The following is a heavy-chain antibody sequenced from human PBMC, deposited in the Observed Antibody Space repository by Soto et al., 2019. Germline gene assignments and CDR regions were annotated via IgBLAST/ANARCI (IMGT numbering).Heavy chain of an antibody. V-gene: IGHV1-69*01. CDR2: IIPIFGTA. D-gene: IGHD2-8*02. Sequence: QVQLVQSGAEVKKPGSSVKVSCKASGGTFSSYAISWVRQAPGQGLEWMGGIIPIFGTANYAQKFQGRVTSTADESTSTAYMELSSLRSEDTAVYYGARDTGHYGTDTGGFDYWGQGTLVTVSS. J-gene: IGHJ4*02. CDR3: ARDTGHYGTDTGGFDY. CDR1: GGTFSSYA.